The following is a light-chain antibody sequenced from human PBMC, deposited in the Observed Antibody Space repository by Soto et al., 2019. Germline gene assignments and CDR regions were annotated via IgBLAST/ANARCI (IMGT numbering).Light chain of an antibody. J-gene: IGKJ2*01. Sequence: EIVLTQSPGTLSLSPGERATLSCRASQSVSNSYLAWYQQKPGQAPRLLIYGASSRATGIPDRFSGSGSRKDFTRTISRLEPEDFAVYYCQQYGNSPPNTFGQGNKLEIK. CDR3: QQYGNSPPNT. V-gene: IGKV3-20*01. CDR2: GAS. CDR1: QSVSNSY.